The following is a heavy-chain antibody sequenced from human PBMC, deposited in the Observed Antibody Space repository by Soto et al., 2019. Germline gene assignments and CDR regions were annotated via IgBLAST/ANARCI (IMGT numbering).Heavy chain of an antibody. Sequence: QVQLVQSGAEVKKPGSSVKVSCKASGGTFSSYAISWVRQAPGQGLEWTGGIIPIFGTANYAQKFQGRVTISADESTRTAYMELSSLRSEDTAVYYCASLLELGYHHYTPDPWGQGTLVTVSS. CDR1: GGTFSSYA. J-gene: IGHJ5*02. CDR3: ASLLELGYHHYTPDP. D-gene: IGHD1-7*01. V-gene: IGHV1-69*01. CDR2: IIPIFGTA.